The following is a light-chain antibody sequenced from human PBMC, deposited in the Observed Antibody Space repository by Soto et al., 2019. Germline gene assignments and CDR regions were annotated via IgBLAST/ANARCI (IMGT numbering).Light chain of an antibody. Sequence: QSVLTQPASVSGSPGQSITISCTGTSSDVGGYNYVSWYQQHPGKAPKLMIYEVSNRSSGVSNRFSGSKSGNTASLTISGLQAEDEADYYCSSYTSSSTRLYVFGTGTKLTVL. J-gene: IGLJ1*01. CDR1: SSDVGGYNY. V-gene: IGLV2-14*01. CDR2: EVS. CDR3: SSYTSSSTRLYV.